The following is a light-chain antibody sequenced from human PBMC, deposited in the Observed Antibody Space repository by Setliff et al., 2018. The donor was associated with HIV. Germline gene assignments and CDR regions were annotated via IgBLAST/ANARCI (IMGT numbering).Light chain of an antibody. CDR3: VLYMGNGISV. V-gene: IGLV8-61*01. Sequence: QTVVTQEPSFSVSPGGKVTLTCGLTSGSVSTGHYPSWYQQTPGQTPRMLIYSTNTRSSGVPDRFSGSILGNRAALTITGAQADDECDYYCVLYMGNGISVFGGGTKVTVL. CDR2: STN. CDR1: SGSVSTGHY. J-gene: IGLJ3*02.